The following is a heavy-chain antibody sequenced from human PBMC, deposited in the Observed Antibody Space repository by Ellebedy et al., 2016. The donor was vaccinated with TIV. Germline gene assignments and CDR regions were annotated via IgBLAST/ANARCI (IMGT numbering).Heavy chain of an antibody. Sequence: PGGSLRLSCAASGFTFSSYSMNWVRQAPGKGLEWVSSISSSSSYIYYADSVKGRFTISRDNAKNSLYLQMNSLRAEDTAVYYCARDTADIVVVPAAIAHLLHDAFDIWGQGTMVTVSS. V-gene: IGHV3-21*01. D-gene: IGHD2-2*01. J-gene: IGHJ3*02. CDR1: GFTFSSYS. CDR2: ISSSSSYI. CDR3: ARDTADIVVVPAAIAHLLHDAFDI.